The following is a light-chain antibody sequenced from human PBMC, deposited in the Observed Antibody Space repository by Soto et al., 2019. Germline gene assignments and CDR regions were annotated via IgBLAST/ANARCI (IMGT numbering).Light chain of an antibody. CDR3: AAWDASLNGYV. V-gene: IGLV1-44*01. CDR2: NNN. J-gene: IGLJ1*01. Sequence: SVLTQPPSASGTPGQMVTISCYEGSSNIGTNAVNWYQQLPGTAPKLLIYNNNRRPSGVPDRFSGSKSGTSASLAISGLQSEDEADYYCAAWDASLNGYVFGTGTKVTVL. CDR1: SSNIGTNA.